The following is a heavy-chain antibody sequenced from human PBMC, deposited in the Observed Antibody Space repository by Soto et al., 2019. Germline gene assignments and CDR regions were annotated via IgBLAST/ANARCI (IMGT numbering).Heavy chain of an antibody. CDR2: IPYHGSDE. J-gene: IGHJ4*02. V-gene: IGHV3-30*04. Sequence: PGGSLRLSCAGSGFTFSNYPMHWVRQAPGNGLEWVAVIPYHGSDEYYADPVKGRFTISRDNSRNMLYLQMNSLRAEDTAVYFCAREGLFCSSINCYDYWGQGALVTVSS. D-gene: IGHD2-2*01. CDR1: GFTFSNYP. CDR3: AREGLFCSSINCYDY.